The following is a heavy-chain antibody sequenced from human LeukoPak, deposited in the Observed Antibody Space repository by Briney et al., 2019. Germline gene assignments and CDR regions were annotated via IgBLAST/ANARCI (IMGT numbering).Heavy chain of an antibody. V-gene: IGHV4-34*01. D-gene: IGHD5-24*01. J-gene: IGHJ4*02. CDR1: GGSFSRYY. Sequence: SETLSLTCAVYGGSFSRYYWSWIRQSPGKGLEWIAEIDHRGDTNYNPSVKSRVTISVDTSKNQFSLKVRSLSAADTAVYYCARGATISEPGYFDFWGQGTVDTVSS. CDR2: IDHRGDT. CDR3: ARGATISEPGYFDF.